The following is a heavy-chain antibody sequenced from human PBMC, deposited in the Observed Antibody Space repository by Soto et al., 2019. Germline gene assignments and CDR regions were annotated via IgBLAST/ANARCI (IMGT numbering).Heavy chain of an antibody. J-gene: IGHJ5*02. D-gene: IGHD6-13*01. CDR2: IYYSGST. Sequence: QLQLQESGPGLVKPSETLSLTCTVSGGSISSSSYYWGWIRQPPGKGLEWIGSIYYSGSTYYNPSLKSRVTISVDTSKNQFSLKLSSVTAADAAVYYCASLPASIYSSSWYWFDPWGQGTLVTVSS. CDR1: GGSISSSSYY. CDR3: ASLPASIYSSSWYWFDP. V-gene: IGHV4-39*01.